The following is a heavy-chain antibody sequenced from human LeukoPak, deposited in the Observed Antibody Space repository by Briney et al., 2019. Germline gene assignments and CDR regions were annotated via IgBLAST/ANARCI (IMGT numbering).Heavy chain of an antibody. D-gene: IGHD5-12*01. Sequence: GGSLRLSCAASGFTFSSYGMRWVRQAPGKGLEWVAVIWYDGSNKYYADSVKGRFTISRDNSKNTLYLQMNSLRAEDTAVYYCARESGGVATIDYWGQGTLVTVSS. CDR2: IWYDGSNK. J-gene: IGHJ4*02. V-gene: IGHV3-33*01. CDR3: ARESGGVATIDY. CDR1: GFTFSSYG.